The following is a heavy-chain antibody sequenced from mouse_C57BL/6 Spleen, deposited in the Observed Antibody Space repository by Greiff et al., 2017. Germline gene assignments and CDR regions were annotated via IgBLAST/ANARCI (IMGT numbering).Heavy chain of an antibody. Sequence: VQLKESGAELVRPGASVTLSCKASGYTFTDYEMHWVKQTPVHGLEWIGAIDPETGGTAYNQKFKGKAILTADKSSSTAYMELRSLTSEDSAVYYCTRGYGSSYEFAYWGQGTLVTVSA. CDR1: GYTFTDYE. D-gene: IGHD1-1*01. CDR3: TRGYGSSYEFAY. CDR2: IDPETGGT. J-gene: IGHJ3*01. V-gene: IGHV1-15*01.